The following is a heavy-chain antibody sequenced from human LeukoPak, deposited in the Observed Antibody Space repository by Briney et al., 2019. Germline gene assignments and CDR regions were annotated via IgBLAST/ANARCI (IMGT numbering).Heavy chain of an antibody. V-gene: IGHV1-8*01. CDR1: GYTFTSYD. J-gene: IGHJ4*02. CDR3: ASGPIVVVPAATLDYFDY. D-gene: IGHD2-2*01. CDR2: MNPNSGNT. Sequence: GASVKVSCKASGYTFTSYDINWVRQATGQGLEWMGWMNPNSGNTGYAQKFQGRVTMTRNTSISTAYMELRSLRSDDTAVYYCASGPIVVVPAATLDYFDYWGQGTLVTVSS.